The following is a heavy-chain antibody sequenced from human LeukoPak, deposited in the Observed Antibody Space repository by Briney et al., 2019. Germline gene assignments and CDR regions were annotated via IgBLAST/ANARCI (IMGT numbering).Heavy chain of an antibody. V-gene: IGHV3-7*05. D-gene: IGHD2-15*01. CDR1: GFTFSDAW. J-gene: IGHJ4*02. CDR2: IKEDGSDK. CDR3: ARVAGGGLDY. Sequence: GGSLRLSCAASGFTFSDAWMGWVRQAPAKGLEWVANIKEDGSDKYYVDSVKGRFTISRDNAKNSLFLQMNSLRAEDTAVYYCARVAGGGLDYWGQGTLVTVSS.